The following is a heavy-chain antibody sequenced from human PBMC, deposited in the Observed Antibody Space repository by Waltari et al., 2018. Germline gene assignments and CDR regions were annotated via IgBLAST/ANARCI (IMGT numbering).Heavy chain of an antibody. CDR3: ATSLASAGND. V-gene: IGHV3-7*01. Sequence: EVQLVESGGGFVQPGGSLRLACAASGFTFRRYWMRWVRQAPGKGLEWLANIKYDESEKYYLDSVRGRFTISRDNAKSSLYLLMNSLRPDDTAVYYCATSLASAGNDWGQGTLVTVSS. J-gene: IGHJ4*02. D-gene: IGHD6-13*01. CDR2: IKYDESEK. CDR1: GFTFRRYW.